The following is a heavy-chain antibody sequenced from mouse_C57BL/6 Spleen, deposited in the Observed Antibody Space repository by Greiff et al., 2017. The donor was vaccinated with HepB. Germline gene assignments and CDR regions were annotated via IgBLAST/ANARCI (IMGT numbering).Heavy chain of an antibody. CDR1: GFNIQNTY. D-gene: IGHD1-1*01. CDR3: ARGTVVASNFDG. V-gene: IGHV14-3*01. CDR2: IDPANGNT. J-gene: IGHJ1*03. Sequence: VQLQQSVAELVRPGASVKLSCTASGFNIQNTYMHWVKQRPEQGLEWIGRIDPANGNTKYAPKFQGKATITADPSSNTAYLQLSSLTSEDTAIYYCARGTVVASNFDGWGTGTTVTVSS.